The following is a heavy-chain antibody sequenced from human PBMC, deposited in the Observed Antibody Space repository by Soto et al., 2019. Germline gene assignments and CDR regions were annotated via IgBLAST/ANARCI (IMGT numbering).Heavy chain of an antibody. J-gene: IGHJ4*02. CDR1: GFTFSSYW. V-gene: IGHV3-7*01. CDR3: ARGLPFGVAANFDYFDY. Sequence: DVQLVESGGGLVQPGGSLRLSCAASGFTFSSYWMSWVRQAPGKGLEWVANIKQDGSEKYYVDSVKGRFTISRDNAKNSLYLQMNSLRAEDTAVYYCARGLPFGVAANFDYFDYWGQGTLVTVSS. D-gene: IGHD2-15*01. CDR2: IKQDGSEK.